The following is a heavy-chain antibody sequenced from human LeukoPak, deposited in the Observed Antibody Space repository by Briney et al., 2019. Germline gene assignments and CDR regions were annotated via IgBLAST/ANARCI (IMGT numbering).Heavy chain of an antibody. CDR3: ARETLRDKAPGAFDI. V-gene: IGHV4-30-2*01. J-gene: IGHJ3*02. Sequence: PSQTLSLTCAVSGGSISSGGYSWSWIRQPPGKGLEWIGYIYHSGSTYYNPSLKSRVTISVDRSKNQFSLKLSSVTAADTAVYYCARETLRDKAPGAFDIWGQGTMVTVSS. CDR1: GGSISSGGYS. D-gene: IGHD2-15*01. CDR2: IYHSGST.